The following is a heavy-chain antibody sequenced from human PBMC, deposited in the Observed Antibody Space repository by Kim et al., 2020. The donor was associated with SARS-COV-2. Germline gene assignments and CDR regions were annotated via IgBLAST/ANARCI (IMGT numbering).Heavy chain of an antibody. D-gene: IGHD3-16*01. J-gene: IGHJ3*02. V-gene: IGHV3-33*01. CDR2: IWYDGSNK. Sequence: GGSLRLSCAASGFTFSSYAMHWVRQAPGKGLEWVAVIWYDGSNKYYADSVKGRFTISRDNSKNTLYLQMNSLRAEDTAVYYCARDGVGDDAFDIWGQGTMVTVSS. CDR3: ARDGVGDDAFDI. CDR1: GFTFSSYA.